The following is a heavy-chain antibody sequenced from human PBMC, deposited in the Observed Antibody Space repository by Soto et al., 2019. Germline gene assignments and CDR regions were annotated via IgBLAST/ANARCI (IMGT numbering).Heavy chain of an antibody. CDR3: AKLYCTNGVCSPEGHAFDI. CDR2: ISGSGGST. V-gene: IGHV3-23*01. D-gene: IGHD2-8*01. J-gene: IGHJ3*02. CDR1: GFTFSSYA. Sequence: GGSLRLSCAASGFTFSSYAMSWVRQAPGKGLEWVSAISGSGGSTYYADSVKGRFTISRDNSKNTLYLQMNSLRAEDTAVYYCAKLYCTNGVCSPEGHAFDIWGQGTMVTVSS.